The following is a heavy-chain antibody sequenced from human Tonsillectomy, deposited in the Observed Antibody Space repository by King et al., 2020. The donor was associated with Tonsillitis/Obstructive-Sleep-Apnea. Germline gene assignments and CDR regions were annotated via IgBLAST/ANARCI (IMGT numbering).Heavy chain of an antibody. CDR2: INSDGSST. V-gene: IGHV3-74*01. CDR3: ARILQGYSYFDL. Sequence: VQLVESGGGFVQPGGSLRLSCAASGFTFSSYWMHWVRQAPGKGLVWVSRINSDGSSTSYADTVKGRFTISRDNAKNTLYLQMNSLRAEDTAVYYCARILQGYSYFDLWGRGTLVTVSS. CDR1: GFTFSSYW. D-gene: IGHD1-26*01. J-gene: IGHJ2*01.